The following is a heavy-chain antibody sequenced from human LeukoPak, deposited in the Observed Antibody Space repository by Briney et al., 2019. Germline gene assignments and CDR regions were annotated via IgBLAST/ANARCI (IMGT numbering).Heavy chain of an antibody. Sequence: ASVKVSCKASGGTFNSYAINWVRQAPGQGLEWMGGIIPIFGTADYAQKFQGRVTITADESTSTAYMDLSSLRSEDTAVYYCARDPSMVRGENTPYFDYWGQGTLVTVSS. D-gene: IGHD3-10*01. CDR1: GGTFNSYA. J-gene: IGHJ4*02. CDR2: IIPIFGTA. CDR3: ARDPSMVRGENTPYFDY. V-gene: IGHV1-69*13.